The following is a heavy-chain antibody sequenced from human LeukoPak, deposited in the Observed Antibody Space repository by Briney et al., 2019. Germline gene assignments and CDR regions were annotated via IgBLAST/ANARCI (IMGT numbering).Heavy chain of an antibody. D-gene: IGHD5-12*01. Sequence: TGGSLRLSCAASGFTFDDYAMHWVRQAPGKGLEWVSGISWNSGSIGYADSVKGRFTISRDNAKNSLYLQMNSLRAEDTALYYCAKAHNYIVATSAFDYWGQGTLVTVSS. V-gene: IGHV3-9*01. CDR1: GFTFDDYA. CDR2: ISWNSGSI. CDR3: AKAHNYIVATSAFDY. J-gene: IGHJ4*02.